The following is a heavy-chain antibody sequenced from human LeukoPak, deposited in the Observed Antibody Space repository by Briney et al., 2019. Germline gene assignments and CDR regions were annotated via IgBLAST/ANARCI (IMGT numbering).Heavy chain of an antibody. J-gene: IGHJ4*02. V-gene: IGHV4-30-4*01. Sequence: PSQTLSLTCTVSGGSISSGDCYWSWIRQPPGKGLEWIGYIYYSGSTYYNPSLKSRVTISVDTSKNQFSLKLSSVTAADTAVYYCAALPVVPAVPFDYWGQGTLVTVSS. CDR1: GGSISSGDCY. CDR3: AALPVVPAVPFDY. CDR2: IYYSGST. D-gene: IGHD2-2*01.